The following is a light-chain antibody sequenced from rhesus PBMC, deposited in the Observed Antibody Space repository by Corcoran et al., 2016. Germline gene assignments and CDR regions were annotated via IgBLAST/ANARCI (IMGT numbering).Light chain of an antibody. CDR2: QVS. Sequence: DVVMTQSPLSLPVTPGQPASIACRSSQSLVHRDGKTYLNWLQQKPGQPPRCRIYQVSNRDSGVPDSFSGRGPGNDLPLKIGRVEAEDVGVYYDVHGTHWPTFGGETKVEIK. CDR1: QSLVHRDGKTY. V-gene: IGKV2S9*01. J-gene: IGKJ4*01. CDR3: VHGTHWPT.